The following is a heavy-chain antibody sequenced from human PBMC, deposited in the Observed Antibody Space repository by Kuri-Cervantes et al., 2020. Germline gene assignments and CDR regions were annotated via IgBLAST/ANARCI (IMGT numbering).Heavy chain of an antibody. Sequence: GESLKISCAASGFTFSSYGMHWVRQAPGKGLEWVAAISYDGSNKYYADSVKGRFTISRDNSKNTLYLQMNSLRAEDTAVYYCANGSPYEDYWGQGTLVTVSS. CDR3: ANGSPYEDY. V-gene: IGHV3-30*18. CDR1: GFTFSSYG. CDR2: ISYDGSNK. D-gene: IGHD2-8*01. J-gene: IGHJ4*02.